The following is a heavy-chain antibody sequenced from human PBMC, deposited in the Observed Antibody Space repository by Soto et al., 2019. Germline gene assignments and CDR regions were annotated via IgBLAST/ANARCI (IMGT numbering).Heavy chain of an antibody. Sequence: EVQLVESGGGLVQPGGSLRLSCAASGFTFSSFEMNWVRQAPGKGLEWISYISSSGTTIYYGDSVKGRFTISRDNAKNSLYLQMNSLRAEDTAVYFCAREAANVWFGELLHDAFDVWGHGAMVTVSS. CDR3: AREAANVWFGELLHDAFDV. CDR1: GFTFSSFE. D-gene: IGHD3-10*01. V-gene: IGHV3-48*03. J-gene: IGHJ3*01. CDR2: ISSSGTTI.